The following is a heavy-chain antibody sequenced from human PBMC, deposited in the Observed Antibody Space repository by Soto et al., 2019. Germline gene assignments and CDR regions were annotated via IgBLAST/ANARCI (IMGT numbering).Heavy chain of an antibody. CDR3: ARIVRGSNIDYYHDMDV. CDR1: GYTFTSHG. D-gene: IGHD2-15*01. Sequence: QVQLVQSGAEVKKPGASVKVSCKASGYTFTSHGISWVRQAPGQGLEWMGWISASNGDTNYAQKFQGRVTVTTDTSTSTGDMELRSLRSEDTAVYYCARIVRGSNIDYYHDMDVWGKGTTVTVSS. CDR2: ISASNGDT. V-gene: IGHV1-18*01. J-gene: IGHJ6*03.